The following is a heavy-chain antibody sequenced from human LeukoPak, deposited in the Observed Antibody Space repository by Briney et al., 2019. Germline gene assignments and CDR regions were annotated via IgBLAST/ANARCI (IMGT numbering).Heavy chain of an antibody. CDR2: IYHSGST. V-gene: IGHV4-4*02. Sequence: PSETLSLTCAVSGGSISSSNWWSWVRQPPGKGLEWIGEIYHSGSTNYNPSLESRVTISVDKSKNQFSLKLSSVTAADTAVYYCARLRVTRYYFDYWGQGTLVTVSS. J-gene: IGHJ4*02. CDR3: ARLRVTRYYFDY. D-gene: IGHD4-23*01. CDR1: GGSISSSNW.